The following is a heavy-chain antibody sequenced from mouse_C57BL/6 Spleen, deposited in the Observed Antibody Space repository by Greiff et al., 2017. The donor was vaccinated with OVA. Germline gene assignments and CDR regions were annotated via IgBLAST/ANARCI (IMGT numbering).Heavy chain of an antibody. D-gene: IGHD1-2*01. CDR1: GYTFTSYW. CDR2: IDPSDSYT. V-gene: IGHV1-59*01. J-gene: IGHJ2*01. Sequence: QVQLKQPGAELVRPGTSVKLSCKASGYTFTSYWMHWVKQRPGQGLEWIGVIDPSDSYTNYNQKFKGKATLTVDTSTSTAYMQLSSLTSEDSAVYYCARAGTTAYCDYWGQGTTLTVSS. CDR3: ARAGTTAYCDY.